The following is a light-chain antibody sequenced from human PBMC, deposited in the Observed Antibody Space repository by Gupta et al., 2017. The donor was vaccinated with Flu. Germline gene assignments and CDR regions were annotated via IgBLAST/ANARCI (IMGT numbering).Light chain of an antibody. CDR3: QQNYSTPRWT. V-gene: IGKV1-39*01. J-gene: IGKJ1*01. Sequence: DIQMTQSPSSLSASVGDRVTITCRASQSISSYLNWYQQKPGKAPKLLIYAASSWQSGVPSRFSGSGSGTDFTLTISSLQPEDFAAYYCQQNYSTPRWTFGQGTRVEIK. CDR2: AAS. CDR1: QSISSY.